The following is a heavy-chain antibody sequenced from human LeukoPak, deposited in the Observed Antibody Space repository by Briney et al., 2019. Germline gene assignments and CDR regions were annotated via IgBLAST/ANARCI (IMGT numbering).Heavy chain of an antibody. V-gene: IGHV1-69*05. CDR1: GGTFSMYA. CDR2: IIPMFGTA. D-gene: IGHD1-26*01. CDR3: ARDSYNGSDYDP. Sequence: SVKVSCKTSGGTFSMYAISWVRRAPGQGLELMGRIIPMFGTAYYAQNFQDRVTIITDESTTIAYMRLSSLRFEDTAVYYCARDSYNGSDYDPWGQGTLVAVSS. J-gene: IGHJ5*02.